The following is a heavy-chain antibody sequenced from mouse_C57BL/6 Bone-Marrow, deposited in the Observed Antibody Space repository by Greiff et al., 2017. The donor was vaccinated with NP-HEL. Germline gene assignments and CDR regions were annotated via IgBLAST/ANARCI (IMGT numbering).Heavy chain of an antibody. CDR2: ISSGGSYT. D-gene: IGHD1-1*02. CDR1: GFTFSSYG. CDR3: ARHCWCGFPFDY. Sequence: EVQVVESGGDLVKPGGSLKLSCAASGFTFSSYGMSWVRQTPDKRLEWVATISSGGSYTYYPDSVKGRSTLSRDNAKNTLYLQMRSLKAEDTAMYYCARHCWCGFPFDYWGQGTTLTVSS. J-gene: IGHJ2*01. V-gene: IGHV5-6*01.